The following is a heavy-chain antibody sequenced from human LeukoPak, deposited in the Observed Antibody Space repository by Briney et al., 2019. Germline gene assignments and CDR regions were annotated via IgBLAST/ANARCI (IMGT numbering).Heavy chain of an antibody. Sequence: SVKVFCKTSGGTFNNSAIIWVRQAPGQGLEWLGGIMPLFGTAGYAQKFQGRVTITKDESTRTVYLELTSLTSDDTAVYYCARDVHGDYGSGWFDPWGQGTLVSVSS. V-gene: IGHV1-69*05. CDR1: GGTFNNSA. D-gene: IGHD4-17*01. CDR3: ARDVHGDYGSGWFDP. CDR2: IMPLFGTA. J-gene: IGHJ5*02.